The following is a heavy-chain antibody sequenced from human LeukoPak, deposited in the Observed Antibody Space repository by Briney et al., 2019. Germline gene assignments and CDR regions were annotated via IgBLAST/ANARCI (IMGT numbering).Heavy chain of an antibody. J-gene: IGHJ5*02. CDR3: ARVLSGSYSWFDP. Sequence: SVTVSCTASGGTFSSYAISWVRQAPGQGLEWMGGIIPIFGTANYAQKFQGRVTITADESTSTAYMELSSLRSEDTAVYYCARVLSGSYSWFDPWGQGTLVTVSS. CDR1: GGTFSSYA. D-gene: IGHD1-26*01. V-gene: IGHV1-69*13. CDR2: IIPIFGTA.